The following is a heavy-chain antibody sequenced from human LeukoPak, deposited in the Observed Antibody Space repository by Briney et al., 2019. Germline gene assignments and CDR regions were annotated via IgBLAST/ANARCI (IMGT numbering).Heavy chain of an antibody. J-gene: IGHJ4*02. CDR1: GYTFTGYY. Sequence: ASVKVSCKASGYTFTGYYMHWVRQAPGQGLEWMGWINPNSGGTNYAQKFQGRVTMTRDTSISTAYMELSRLRSDDTAVYYCARLSTIVRGVIDIDYWGQGTLVTVSS. CDR3: ARLSTIVRGVIDIDY. V-gene: IGHV1-2*02. CDR2: INPNSGGT. D-gene: IGHD3-10*01.